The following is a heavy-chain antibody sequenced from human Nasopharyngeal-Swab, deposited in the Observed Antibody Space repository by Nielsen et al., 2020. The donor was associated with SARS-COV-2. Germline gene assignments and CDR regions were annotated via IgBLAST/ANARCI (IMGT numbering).Heavy chain of an antibody. CDR1: GGSISSYY. D-gene: IGHD6-13*01. V-gene: IGHV4-59*01. CDR2: IYYSGST. J-gene: IGHJ5*02. Sequence: SETLSLTCTVSGGSISSYYWSWIRQPPGKGLEWIGYIYYSGSTSYNPSLKSRVTISVDTPKNQFSLKLSSVTAADTAVYYCARDHQYSSSWFGRGYNWFDPWGQGTLVTVSS. CDR3: ARDHQYSSSWFGRGYNWFDP.